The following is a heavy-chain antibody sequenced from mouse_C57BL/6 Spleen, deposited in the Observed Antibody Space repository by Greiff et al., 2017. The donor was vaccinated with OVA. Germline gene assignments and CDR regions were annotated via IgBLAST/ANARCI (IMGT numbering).Heavy chain of an antibody. D-gene: IGHD4-1*01. CDR2: IDPETGGT. CDR3: TRQNWDS. CDR1: GYTFTDYE. J-gene: IGHJ2*01. V-gene: IGHV1-15*01. Sequence: QVQLQQSRAELVRPGASVTLSCKASGYTFTDYEMHWVKQTPVHGLEWIGAIDPETGGTAYNQKFKGKAILTADKSSSTAYMELRSLTSEDSAVYYCTRQNWDSWGQGTTLTVSS.